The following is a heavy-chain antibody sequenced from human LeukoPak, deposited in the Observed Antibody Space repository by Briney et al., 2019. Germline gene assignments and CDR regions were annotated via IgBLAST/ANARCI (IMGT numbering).Heavy chain of an antibody. CDR1: GYTFTGYY. CDR3: ARDIPAEYDFWSGLFDY. Sequence: ASVKVSCKASGYTFTGYYMHWVRQAPGQGLEWMGWINPNSGGTNYAQKLQGRVTMTRDTSISTVYMELSRLRSDDTAVYYCARDIPAEYDFWSGLFDYRGQGTLVTVSS. D-gene: IGHD3-3*01. J-gene: IGHJ4*02. V-gene: IGHV1-2*02. CDR2: INPNSGGT.